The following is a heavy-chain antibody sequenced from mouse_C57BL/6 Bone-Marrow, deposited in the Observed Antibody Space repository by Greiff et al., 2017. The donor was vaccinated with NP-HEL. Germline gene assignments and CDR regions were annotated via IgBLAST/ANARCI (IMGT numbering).Heavy chain of an antibody. CDR3: AIHYYYGSSYGDFDY. CDR2: ISSGGSYT. Sequence: EVKLVESGGDLVKPGGSLKLSCAASGFTFSSYGMSWVRQTPDKRLEWVATISSGGSYTCYPDSVKGRFTISRDNAKNTLYLQMSSLKSEDTAMYYCAIHYYYGSSYGDFDYWGQGTTLTVSS. V-gene: IGHV5-6*01. J-gene: IGHJ2*01. D-gene: IGHD1-1*01. CDR1: GFTFSSYG.